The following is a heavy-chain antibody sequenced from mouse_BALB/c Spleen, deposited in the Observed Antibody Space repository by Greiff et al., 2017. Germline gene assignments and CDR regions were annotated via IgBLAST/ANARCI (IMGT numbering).Heavy chain of an antibody. V-gene: IGHV1S137*01. CDR3: ARCPYGSPWFAY. Sequence: VQVVESGAELVRPGVSVKISCKGSGYTFTDYAMHWVKQSHAKSLEWIGVISTYYGDASYNQKFKGKATMTVDKSSSTAYMELARLTSEDSAIYYCARCPYGSPWFAYWGQGTLVTVSA. J-gene: IGHJ3*01. D-gene: IGHD1-1*01. CDR2: ISTYYGDA. CDR1: GYTFTDYA.